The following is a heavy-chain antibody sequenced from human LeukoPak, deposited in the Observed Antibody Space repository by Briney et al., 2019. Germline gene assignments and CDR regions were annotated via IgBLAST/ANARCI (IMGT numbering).Heavy chain of an antibody. D-gene: IGHD6-13*01. CDR3: ARARVAAAGSIPDY. J-gene: IGHJ4*02. Sequence: GGSLRLSCAASGFTFSSYSMNWVRQAPGKGLEWVSSISSSSSYIYYADSVKGRFTISRDNAKNSLYPQMNSLRAEDTAVYYCARARVAAAGSIPDYWGQGTLVTVSS. CDR1: GFTFSSYS. V-gene: IGHV3-21*01. CDR2: ISSSSSYI.